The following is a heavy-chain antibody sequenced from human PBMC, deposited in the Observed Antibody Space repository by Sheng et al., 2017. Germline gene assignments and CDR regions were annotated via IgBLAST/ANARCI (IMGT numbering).Heavy chain of an antibody. Sequence: EVQLVESGGGLVQPGGSLRLSCAASGFSFGAHYMDWVRQAPGKGLEWVGRIRNAANSYTTEYAASVKGRFIISRDDSQNSLDLQMNSLKMDDTAVYYCVRRRGQLGRVALDYWGQGTLVTVSS. CDR3: VRRRGQLGRVALDY. V-gene: IGHV3-72*01. D-gene: IGHD5-12*01. CDR1: GFSFGAHY. J-gene: IGHJ4*02. CDR2: IRNAANSYTT.